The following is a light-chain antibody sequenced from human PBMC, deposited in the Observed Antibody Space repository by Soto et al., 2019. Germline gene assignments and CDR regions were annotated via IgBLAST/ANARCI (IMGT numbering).Light chain of an antibody. CDR2: DVS. CDR1: QSINGR. CDR3: QQYIVYPST. J-gene: IGKJ3*01. V-gene: IGKV1-5*01. Sequence: DIQMTQSPSTLSASIGDRVTITCRASQSINGRLAWYQQKPGRPPKLLIYDVSFLESGVPSRFSGSGSGTDFTLTISSLRPDDFATFYCQQYIVYPSTFGPGTRLDIQ.